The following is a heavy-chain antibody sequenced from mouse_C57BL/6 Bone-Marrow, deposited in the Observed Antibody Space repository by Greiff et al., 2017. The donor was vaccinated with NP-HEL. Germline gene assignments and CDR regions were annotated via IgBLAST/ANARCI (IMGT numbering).Heavy chain of an antibody. CDR2: INPYNGDT. Sequence: EVKLMESGPELVKPGDSVKISCKASGYSFTGYFMNWVMQSHGKSLEWIGRINPYNGDTFYNQKFKGKATLTVDKSSSTAHMELRSLTSEDSAVYYCARSTVVAKWYFDVWGTGTTVTVSS. V-gene: IGHV1-20*01. J-gene: IGHJ1*03. CDR1: GYSFTGYF. CDR3: ARSTVVAKWYFDV. D-gene: IGHD1-1*01.